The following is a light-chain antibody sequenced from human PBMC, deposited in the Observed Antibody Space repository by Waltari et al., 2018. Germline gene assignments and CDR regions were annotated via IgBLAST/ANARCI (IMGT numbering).Light chain of an antibody. CDR1: NIGSKS. CDR3: QVWDSSSDHYV. V-gene: IGLV3-21*04. CDR2: DDS. Sequence: SYVLTQPPPVSVAPGKTARITCGGNNIGSKSVHGYQQKPGQAPVLVIYDDSDRPSGIPERFSGSNSGNTATLTISRVEAGDEADYYCQVWDSSSDHYVFGTGTKVTVL. J-gene: IGLJ1*01.